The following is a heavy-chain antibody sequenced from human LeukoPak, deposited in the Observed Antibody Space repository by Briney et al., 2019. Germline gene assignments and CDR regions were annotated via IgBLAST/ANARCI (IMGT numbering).Heavy chain of an antibody. J-gene: IGHJ4*02. CDR2: ISGTRTT. D-gene: IGHD6-6*01. Sequence: GGSLRLSCAASGFTVSSNYMSWVRQTPGKGLEWVAYISGTRTTNYADSVKGRFTISRDNAKNSLYLQMNSLRAEDTAVYYCARGGAARPDYWGQGTLVTVSS. V-gene: IGHV3-69-1*01. CDR1: GFTVSSNY. CDR3: ARGGAARPDY.